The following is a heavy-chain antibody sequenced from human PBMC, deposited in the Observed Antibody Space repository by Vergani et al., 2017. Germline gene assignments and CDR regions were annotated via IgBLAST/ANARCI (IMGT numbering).Heavy chain of an antibody. V-gene: IGHV5-51*03. J-gene: IGHJ4*02. CDR2: IYPGDSDT. D-gene: IGHD2-2*01. Sequence: EVQLVQSGAEVKKPGESLKISCKGSGYSFTSYWIGWVRQMPGKGLEWMGIIYPGDSDTRYSPSFQGQVTISADKSISTAYLQWSSLKASDTAMYYCAGLIRADQLDPLSVPGLDYWGQGTLVTVSS. CDR1: GYSFTSYW. CDR3: AGLIRADQLDPLSVPGLDY.